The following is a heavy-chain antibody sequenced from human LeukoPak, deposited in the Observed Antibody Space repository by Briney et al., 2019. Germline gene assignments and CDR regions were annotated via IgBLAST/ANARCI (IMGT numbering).Heavy chain of an antibody. CDR1: GFTFGKYW. V-gene: IGHV3-7*03. CDR2: IKLDGSEK. Sequence: GGSLRLSCVASGFTFGKYWMSWVRQAPGKGLEWVANIKLDGSEKNYADSVKGRFTISRDNTKNSLYLQMNSLRAEDTAVFYCARDQYDTWSRRGNFDSWGQGTLVIVSS. J-gene: IGHJ4*02. CDR3: ARDQYDTWSRRGNFDS. D-gene: IGHD3-3*01.